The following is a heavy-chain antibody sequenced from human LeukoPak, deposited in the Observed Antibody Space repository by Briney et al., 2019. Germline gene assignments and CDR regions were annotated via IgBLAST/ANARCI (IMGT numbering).Heavy chain of an antibody. CDR3: ARDLGTMEAFDI. CDR2: ISSSGSTI. Sequence: GGSLRLSCAASGFIFSGYYMSWIRQAPGKGLAWVSYISSSGSTIYYADSVKGRFTISRDNAKNSLYLQMNSLRAEDTAVYYCARDLGTMEAFDIWGQGTMVTVSS. D-gene: IGHD3-10*01. V-gene: IGHV3-11*01. CDR1: GFIFSGYY. J-gene: IGHJ3*02.